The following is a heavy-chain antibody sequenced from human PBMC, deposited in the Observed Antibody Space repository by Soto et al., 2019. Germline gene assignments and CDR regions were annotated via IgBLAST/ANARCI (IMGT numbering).Heavy chain of an antibody. CDR2: ISSSGSTI. CDR3: VSEYSSSSGPYYYGMDV. J-gene: IGHJ6*02. D-gene: IGHD6-6*01. V-gene: IGHV3-48*03. CDR1: GFTFSSYE. Sequence: GGSLRLSCAASGFTFSSYEMNWVRQAPGKGLEWVSYISSSGSTIYYADSVKGRFTISRDNAKNSLYLQMNSLRAEDTAVYYCVSEYSSSSGPYYYGMDVWGQGTTVTVSS.